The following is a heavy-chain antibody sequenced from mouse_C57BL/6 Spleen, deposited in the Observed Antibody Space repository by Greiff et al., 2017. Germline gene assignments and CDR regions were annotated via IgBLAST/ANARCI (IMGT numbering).Heavy chain of an antibody. CDR1: GYSITSGYY. Sequence: EVQLQESGPGLVKPSQSLSLTCSVTGYSITSGYYWNWIRQFPGNKLEWMGYISYDGSNNYNPSLKNRISITRDTSKNQFFLKLNSVTTEDTATYYCAREGYYYGSSYLAYWGQGTLVTVSA. CDR3: AREGYYYGSSYLAY. J-gene: IGHJ3*01. V-gene: IGHV3-6*01. D-gene: IGHD1-1*01. CDR2: ISYDGSN.